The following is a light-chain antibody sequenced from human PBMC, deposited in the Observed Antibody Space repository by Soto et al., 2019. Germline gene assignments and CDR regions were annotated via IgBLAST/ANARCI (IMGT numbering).Light chain of an antibody. J-gene: IGKJ5*01. CDR3: QQYGDSSIT. Sequence: EIVLTQSPGTLSLSPGERPTLSCRASQSVRGSSLAWYQQKRGQAPRVLIYAASTRATGIPDRFSGSGSGTDFTLTISRLEPEDFAVYYCQQYGDSSITFGQGTRLEIK. V-gene: IGKV3-20*01. CDR2: AAS. CDR1: QSVRGSS.